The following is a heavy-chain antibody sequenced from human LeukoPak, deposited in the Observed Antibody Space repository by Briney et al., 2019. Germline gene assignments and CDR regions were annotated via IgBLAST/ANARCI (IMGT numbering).Heavy chain of an antibody. D-gene: IGHD1-1*01. V-gene: IGHV3-53*01. Sequence: GGSLRLSCAASGFTVSSNYMSWVRQAPGKGLEWVSVIYSGGSTYYADSVKGRFTISRDNSKNTLYLQMNSLRAEDTAVYYCARFRTTLPFDYWGQGTLVTVSS. J-gene: IGHJ4*02. CDR2: IYSGGST. CDR1: GFTVSSNY. CDR3: ARFRTTLPFDY.